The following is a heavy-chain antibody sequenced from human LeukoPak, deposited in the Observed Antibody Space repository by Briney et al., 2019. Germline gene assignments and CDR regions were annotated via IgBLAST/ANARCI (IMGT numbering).Heavy chain of an antibody. D-gene: IGHD1-26*01. J-gene: IGHJ4*02. Sequence: GGSLRLSCAVSGFTFRTDWMHWVRQVPGEGLVWVSRINEDGSITNYADSVKGRFSISRDNAKNTLYLQMNSLRGEDTAVYYCGRDLGGRSGYWGQGTLVTVSS. CDR1: GFTFRTDW. CDR2: INEDGSIT. CDR3: GRDLGGRSGY. V-gene: IGHV3-74*01.